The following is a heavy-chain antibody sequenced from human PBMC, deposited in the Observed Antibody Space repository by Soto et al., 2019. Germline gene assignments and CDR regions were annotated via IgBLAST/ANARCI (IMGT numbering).Heavy chain of an antibody. V-gene: IGHV1-3*01. CDR2: LNADNGNT. J-gene: IGHJ6*02. CDR3: ARAAAAGTRNYYFGMDV. CDR1: GYTFTNYA. D-gene: IGHD6-13*01. Sequence: QVQLVQSGAEVKKPGASVKVSCKASGYTFTNYAIHWVRQAPGQRLEWMGWLNADNGNTKYSQNFQGRVTITRDTSASTAYMELSSLRSEDTAVYSCARAAAAGTRNYYFGMDVWGHGNTVTVSS.